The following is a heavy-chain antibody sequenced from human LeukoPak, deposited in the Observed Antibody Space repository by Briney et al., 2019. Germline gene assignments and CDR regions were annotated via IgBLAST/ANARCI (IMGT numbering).Heavy chain of an antibody. CDR2: ISGSGGST. CDR3: AKDLSGIVEQFDY. D-gene: IGHD2/OR15-2a*01. Sequence: GGSLRLSCAASGFIFSSCGMSWVRQAPGKGLEWVSGISGSGGSTYYADSVKGRFTISRDSSKNTLYLQMSSLRAEDTAVYYCAKDLSGIVEQFDYWGQGTLVTVSS. CDR1: GFIFSSCG. V-gene: IGHV3-23*01. J-gene: IGHJ4*02.